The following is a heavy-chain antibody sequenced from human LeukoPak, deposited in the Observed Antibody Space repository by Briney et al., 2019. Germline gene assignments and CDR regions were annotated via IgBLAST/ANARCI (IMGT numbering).Heavy chain of an antibody. CDR3: ARVYDDKTIFDY. V-gene: IGHV3-7*01. Sequence: PGGSLRLSCTVSGFTFSSYWMSWVRQPPGRGREGVANIKQDETLKYYVPSVKGRFTISRDNARNSLYLPMNRLRGEDTAVYYCARVYDDKTIFDYWGQGTLVTVSS. J-gene: IGHJ4*02. D-gene: IGHD3-22*01. CDR2: IKQDETLK. CDR1: GFTFSSYW.